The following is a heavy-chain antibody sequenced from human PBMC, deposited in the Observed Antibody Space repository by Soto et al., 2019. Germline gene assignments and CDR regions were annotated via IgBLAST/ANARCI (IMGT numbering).Heavy chain of an antibody. V-gene: IGHV1-2*02. D-gene: IGHD2-8*01. CDR2: INPNSGGT. CDR1: AYTFTGYY. J-gene: IGHJ6*02. CDR3: ANVLDYYYYGMDV. Sequence: SVKVSCKASAYTFTGYYMHWVRQAPGQGLEWMGWINPNSGGTNYAQKFQGRVTMTRDTSISTAYMELSRLRSDDTAVYYCANVLDYYYYGMDVWGQGTTVTASS.